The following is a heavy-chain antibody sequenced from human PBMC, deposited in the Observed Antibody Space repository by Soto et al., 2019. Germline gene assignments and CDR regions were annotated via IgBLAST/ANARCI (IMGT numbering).Heavy chain of an antibody. CDR1: GFTFGGSG. CDR3: ARYRAAADMADFDY. CDR2: IRGKAYGGTT. V-gene: IGHV3-49*04. Sequence: GGSLRLSCTCSGFTFGGSGLSWVRRSPWKGLEWVGAIRGKAYGGTTEYAASVRGRFIISRDDSKSTAYLQMNNVRTEDTAVYFCARYRAAADMADFDYCGQGTLVTVSS. D-gene: IGHD6-13*01. J-gene: IGHJ4*02.